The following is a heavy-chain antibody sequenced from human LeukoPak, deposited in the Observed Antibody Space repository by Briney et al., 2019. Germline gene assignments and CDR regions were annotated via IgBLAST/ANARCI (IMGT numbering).Heavy chain of an antibody. CDR2: IYSGGST. J-gene: IGHJ3*02. CDR3: ANLVGAPGTYYYDSCGYYRAFDI. CDR1: GFTVSSNY. V-gene: IGHV3-53*01. D-gene: IGHD3-22*01. Sequence: GGSLRLSCAASGFTVSSNYMSWVRQAPGKGLEWVSVIYSGGSTYYADSVKGRFTISRDNSKNTLYLQMNSLRAEDTAVYYCANLVGAPGTYYYDSCGYYRAFDIWGQGTMVTVSS.